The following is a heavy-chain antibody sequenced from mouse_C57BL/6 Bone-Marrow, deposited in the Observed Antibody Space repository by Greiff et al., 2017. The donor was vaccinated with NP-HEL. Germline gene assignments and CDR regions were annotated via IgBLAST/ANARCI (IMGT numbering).Heavy chain of an antibody. V-gene: IGHV1-69*01. CDR2: IDPSDSYT. Sequence: QVQLQQPGAELVMPGASVKLSCKASGYTFTSYWMHWVKQRPGQGLEWIGEIDPSDSYTNYNQKFKGKSTLTVDKSSSTSSMQLSSLTSEASAVYYCAREGSSYYYGAYWGQGTLVTVSA. D-gene: IGHD1-1*01. J-gene: IGHJ3*01. CDR1: GYTFTSYW. CDR3: AREGSSYYYGAY.